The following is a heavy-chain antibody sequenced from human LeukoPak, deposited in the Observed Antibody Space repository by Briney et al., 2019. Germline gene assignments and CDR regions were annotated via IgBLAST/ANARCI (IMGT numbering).Heavy chain of an antibody. Sequence: ASVKVSCKVSGYTLTELSMHWVRQAPGKGLEWMGGFDPEDGDTIYAQKFQGRVTMTEDTSTDTAYMELSSLRSEETAVYYCATPPSKLSGYDFDYWGQGTLVTVSS. J-gene: IGHJ4*02. CDR1: GYTLTELS. V-gene: IGHV1-24*01. CDR2: FDPEDGDT. CDR3: ATPPSKLSGYDFDY. D-gene: IGHD5-12*01.